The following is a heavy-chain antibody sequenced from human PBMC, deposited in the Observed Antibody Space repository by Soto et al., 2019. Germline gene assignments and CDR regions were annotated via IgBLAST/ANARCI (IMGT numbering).Heavy chain of an antibody. J-gene: IGHJ6*02. V-gene: IGHV1-18*01. CDR2: INTYNGNT. D-gene: IGHD3-16*01. CDR3: AMVDVYVTPSPQDV. Sequence: QVQLVQSGAEVKNPGASVKVSCKASGYTFTRYGIGWARQAPGQGLEWMGWINTYNGNTNYGQNVQGRVTLPTDTPTSTAYMERRSLRSNDTAIYYCAMVDVYVTPSPQDVWGQGTTVIVSS. CDR1: GYTFTRYG.